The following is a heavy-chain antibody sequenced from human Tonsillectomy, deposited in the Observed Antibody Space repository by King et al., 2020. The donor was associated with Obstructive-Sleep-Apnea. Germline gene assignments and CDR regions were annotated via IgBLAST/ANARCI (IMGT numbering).Heavy chain of an antibody. CDR2: IDWDDDK. CDR1: GFSLNTSGMC. D-gene: IGHD6-19*01. V-gene: IGHV2-70*11. CDR3: ARTRSGSYSTNYYYYDMDV. J-gene: IGHJ6*02. Sequence: TLKESGPALVKPTQTLTLTCTFSGFSLNTSGMCVSWIRQPPGKALEWLARIDWDDDKYYSTSLKTRLTSSNETSKNQVVLTMTNMDPVATATYYCARTRSGSYSTNYYYYDMDVWGQGTTVTVSS.